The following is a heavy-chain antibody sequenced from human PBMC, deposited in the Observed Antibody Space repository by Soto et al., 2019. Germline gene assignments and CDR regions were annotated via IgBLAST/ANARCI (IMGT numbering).Heavy chain of an antibody. CDR1: GGSISSYY. Sequence: SETLSLTCTVSGGSISSYYWSWIRQPPGKGLEWIGYIYYSGSTNYNPSLKSRVTISVDTSKNQFSLKLSSVTAEDTAVYYCARSPVVAATPNWFDPWGQGTLVTVSS. CDR2: IYYSGST. D-gene: IGHD2-15*01. CDR3: ARSPVVAATPNWFDP. V-gene: IGHV4-59*01. J-gene: IGHJ5*02.